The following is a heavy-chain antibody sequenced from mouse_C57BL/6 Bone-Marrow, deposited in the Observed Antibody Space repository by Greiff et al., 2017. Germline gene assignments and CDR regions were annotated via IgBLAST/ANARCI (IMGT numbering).Heavy chain of an antibody. CDR3: VKAPFYYGIFAY. CDR1: GFTFTDYY. J-gene: IGHJ3*01. CDR2: LRNKANGYTT. Sequence: EVHLVESGGGLVQPGASLRLSCAASGFTFTDYYMSWVRQPPGTAPEWLALLRNKANGYTTEYTASVKGRFTISSDNSQNILYLQMNTLRAEDSATYYCVKAPFYYGIFAYWGQGTLVTVSA. V-gene: IGHV7-4*01. D-gene: IGHD2-1*01.